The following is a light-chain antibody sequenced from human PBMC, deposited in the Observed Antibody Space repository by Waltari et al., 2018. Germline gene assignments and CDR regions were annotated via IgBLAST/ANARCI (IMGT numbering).Light chain of an antibody. V-gene: IGLV1-40*01. CDR2: GNN. CDR1: SSNIGAGYD. CDR3: QSYDSSLSVFWV. Sequence: QSVLTQPPSGSGAPGQRVTISCTGSSSNIGAGYDVHGYQQFPGPAPKLHLYGNNHLPSGGPAQCSGSKSGTSAALARTGLQAEDEADYYCQSYDSSLSVFWVFGGGTKLTVL. J-gene: IGLJ3*02.